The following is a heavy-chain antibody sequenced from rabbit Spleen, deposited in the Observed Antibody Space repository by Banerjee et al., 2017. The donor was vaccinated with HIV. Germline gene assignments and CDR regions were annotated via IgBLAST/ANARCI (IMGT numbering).Heavy chain of an antibody. D-gene: IGHD4-2*01. CDR3: ARDAAGREDFNL. V-gene: IGHV1S47*01. CDR1: GFDFSRYY. CDR2: IYPSFGVA. Sequence: QEQLVESGGGLVQPGGSLKLSCKASGFDFSRYYMSWVRQAPGKGLEWIAYIYPSFGVANYANSVRGRFTISSDSAQNTVFLQMTSLTASDTATYFCARDAAGREDFNLWGPGTLVTVS. J-gene: IGHJ4*01.